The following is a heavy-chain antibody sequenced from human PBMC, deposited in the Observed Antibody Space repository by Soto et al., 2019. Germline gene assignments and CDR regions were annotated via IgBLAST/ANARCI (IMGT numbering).Heavy chain of an antibody. CDR2: ISYDGSYK. J-gene: IGHJ4*02. CDR1: GFTFSSYG. V-gene: IGHV3-30*18. Sequence: GGSLRLSCAASGFTFSSYGMHWVRQAPGKGLEWVAVISYDGSYKYYADSVKGRFTISRDNSKNTLYLQMNSLRAEDTAVYYCAKWNGGFDYWGQGTLVTVSS. CDR3: AKWNGGFDY. D-gene: IGHD3-16*01.